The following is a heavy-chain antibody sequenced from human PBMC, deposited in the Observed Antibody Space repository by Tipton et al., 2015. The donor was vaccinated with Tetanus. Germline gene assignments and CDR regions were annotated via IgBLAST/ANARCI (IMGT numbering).Heavy chain of an antibody. CDR3: VLQPIGYNYYYGLDV. J-gene: IGHJ6*02. D-gene: IGHD2-2*01. V-gene: IGHV1-2*02. Sequence: QVQLVQSGAEVKKPGASLKVSCKASGYSSIGYYIHWVRQAPGQGLEWMGWITPHTGGTKVALEFQGRVTMTRDTSISTSYMELSSLRSDDTAVYFCVLQPIGYNYYYGLDVWGQGTPATVSS. CDR1: GYSSIGYY. CDR2: ITPHTGGT.